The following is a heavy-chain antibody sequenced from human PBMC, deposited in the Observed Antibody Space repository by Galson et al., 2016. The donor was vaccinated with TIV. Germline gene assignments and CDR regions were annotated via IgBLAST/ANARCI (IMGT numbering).Heavy chain of an antibody. J-gene: IGHJ4*02. V-gene: IGHV1-46*04. CDR1: GYAFTSYY. Sequence: SVKVSCKASGYAFTSYYIHWVRQAPGQGLEWMGIINPDGGTTVYARKLQDRVTMSRDTSTSTVYMDLSSLRSDDTAVYFCARGPGDQWLLDYWGLGTLVTVSS. D-gene: IGHD6-19*01. CDR2: INPDGGTT. CDR3: ARGPGDQWLLDY.